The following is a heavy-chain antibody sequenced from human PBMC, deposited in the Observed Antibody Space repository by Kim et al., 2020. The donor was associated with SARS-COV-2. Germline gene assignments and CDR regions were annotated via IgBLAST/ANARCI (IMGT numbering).Heavy chain of an antibody. CDR3: ARSHGIFGVVTRVPDGMDV. Sequence: GGSLRLSCAASGFTFSSYDMHWVRQATGKGLEWVSAIGTAGDTYYPGSVKGRFTISRENAKNSLYLQLNSLSAGDTAVYYCARSHGIFGVVTRVPDGMDVWGQGTTVTVSS. J-gene: IGHJ6*02. V-gene: IGHV3-13*04. CDR1: GFTFSSYD. CDR2: IGTAGDT. D-gene: IGHD3-3*01.